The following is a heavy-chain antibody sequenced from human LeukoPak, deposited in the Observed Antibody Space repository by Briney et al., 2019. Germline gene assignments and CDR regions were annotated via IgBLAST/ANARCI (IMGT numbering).Heavy chain of an antibody. Sequence: PSETLSLTCAVYGGSFSDYYWSWIRQPPGKGLEWIGEINHSGSTNYNPSLKSRVTISVDTSKNQFSLKLSSVTAADTAVYYCARESMGAHYYDSSGYYYDDAFDIWGQGTMVTVSS. CDR1: GGSFSDYY. V-gene: IGHV4-34*01. J-gene: IGHJ3*02. CDR2: INHSGST. D-gene: IGHD3-22*01. CDR3: ARESMGAHYYDSSGYYYDDAFDI.